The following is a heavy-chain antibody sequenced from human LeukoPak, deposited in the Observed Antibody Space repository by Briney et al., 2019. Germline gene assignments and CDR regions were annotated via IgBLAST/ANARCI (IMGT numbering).Heavy chain of an antibody. CDR3: ARSDGYGLVDI. CDR1: GFTFGDYS. CDR2: IYHSGST. V-gene: IGHV4-34*01. Sequence: PGGSLRLSCTAPGFTFGDYSMSWVRQAPGKGLEWIGEIYHSGSTYYNPSLKSRVTISVDTSKNQFSLKLSSVTAADTAVYYCARSDGYGLVDIWGQGTMVTVSS. J-gene: IGHJ3*02. D-gene: IGHD3-10*01.